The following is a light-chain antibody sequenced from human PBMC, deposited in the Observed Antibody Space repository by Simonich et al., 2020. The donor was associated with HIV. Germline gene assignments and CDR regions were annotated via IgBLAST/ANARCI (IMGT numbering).Light chain of an antibody. CDR1: NIGSRS. V-gene: IGLV3-21*03. CDR3: QVWDSSSDHFV. J-gene: IGLJ1*01. Sequence: SYVLTQPPSVSVAPGKTARITCGGNNIGSRSVHWYQQKPGQAPVLAVLDDSDRPSGIPERCSGSNSGNTATLTISRVEAGDEADYYCQVWDSSSDHFVFGTGTTVTV. CDR2: DDS.